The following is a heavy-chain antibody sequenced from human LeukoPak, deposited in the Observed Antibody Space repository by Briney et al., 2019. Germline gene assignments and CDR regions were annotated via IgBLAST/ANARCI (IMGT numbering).Heavy chain of an antibody. V-gene: IGHV3-53*01. CDR2: IYSDNT. Sequence: ETLSLTCTVSGFTVSSNSMSWVRQAPGKGLEWVSFIYSDNTHYSDSVKGRFTISRDNSKNTLYLQMNSLRAEDTAVYYCARRAGAYSHPYDYWGQGTLVTVSS. CDR3: ARRAGAYSHPYDY. D-gene: IGHD4/OR15-4a*01. CDR1: GFTVSSNS. J-gene: IGHJ4*02.